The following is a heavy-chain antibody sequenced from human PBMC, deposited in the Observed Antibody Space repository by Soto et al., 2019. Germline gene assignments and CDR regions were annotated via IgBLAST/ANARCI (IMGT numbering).Heavy chain of an antibody. Sequence: SETLCLTCTVSGGSISPYYWSWIRQPPGKGLEWIGYIYYTGSTHYNPSLKSRVTISVDTSKNQFSLKLSSVTAADSAVYYCARQGGYDYFDYWGQGTLVTVSS. D-gene: IGHD5-12*01. V-gene: IGHV4-59*08. CDR1: GGSISPYY. J-gene: IGHJ4*02. CDR3: ARQGGYDYFDY. CDR2: IYYTGST.